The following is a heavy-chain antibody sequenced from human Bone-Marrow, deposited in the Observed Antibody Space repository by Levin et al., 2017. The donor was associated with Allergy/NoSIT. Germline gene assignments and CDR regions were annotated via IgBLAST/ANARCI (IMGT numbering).Heavy chain of an antibody. J-gene: IGHJ3*02. CDR3: ARHGPGFYNDYSDAFDI. CDR1: GGSISSSYY. Sequence: PSETLSLTCTVSGGSISSSYYWGWIRQSPGRGLEWIAYIYYSGTSYYNPSLGSRVTISVDTSKNQLSLKMSSVTAADTAVYYCARHGPGFYNDYSDAFDIWGQGTLVNVSS. D-gene: IGHD3-9*01. V-gene: IGHV4-39*01. CDR2: IYYSGTS.